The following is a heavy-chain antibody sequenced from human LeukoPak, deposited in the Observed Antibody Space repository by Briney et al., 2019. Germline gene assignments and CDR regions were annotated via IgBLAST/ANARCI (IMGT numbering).Heavy chain of an antibody. V-gene: IGHV3-23*01. Sequence: PGGSLRLSCAASGFTFSSYAMSWVRQAPGKGPEWVSAISGSDDSTYYADSVKGRFTISRDNSKNTLSLQMNSLRVEDTAVYYCICEHQLLSWFDPWGQGTLVTVSS. CDR3: ICEHQLLSWFDP. J-gene: IGHJ5*02. CDR2: ISGSDDST. D-gene: IGHD1-1*01. CDR1: GFTFSSYA.